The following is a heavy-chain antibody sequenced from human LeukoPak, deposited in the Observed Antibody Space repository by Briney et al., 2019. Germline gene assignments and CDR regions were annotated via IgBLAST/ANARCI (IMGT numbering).Heavy chain of an antibody. CDR1: GYTFTGYY. J-gene: IGHJ5*02. V-gene: IGHV1-2*02. CDR3: ARSVYTIIAVAEGATNWFDP. Sequence: ASVKVSCKASGYTFTGYYMHWVRQAPGQGLEWMGWINPNSGGTNYAQKFQGRVTMTRDTSISTAYMEVSSLRSEDTAVYYCARSVYTIIAVAEGATNWFDPWGQGTLVTVSS. D-gene: IGHD6-19*01. CDR2: INPNSGGT.